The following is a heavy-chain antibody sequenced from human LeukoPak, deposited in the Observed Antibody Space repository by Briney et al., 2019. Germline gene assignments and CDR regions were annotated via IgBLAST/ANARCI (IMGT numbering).Heavy chain of an antibody. CDR1: GFTSSSYS. J-gene: IGHJ6*04. D-gene: IGHD3-10*02. CDR2: ISSSGSYI. CDR3: AELGITMIGGV. Sequence: GGSLRLSCAASGFTSSSYSMNWVRQAPGKGLEWVSSISSSGSYIYYADSVKGRFTISRDNAKNSLYLQMNSLRAEDTAVYYCAELGITMIGGVWGKGTTVTISS. V-gene: IGHV3-21*01.